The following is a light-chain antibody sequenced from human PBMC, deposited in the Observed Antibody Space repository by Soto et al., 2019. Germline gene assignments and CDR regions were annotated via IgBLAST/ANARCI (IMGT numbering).Light chain of an antibody. J-gene: IGKJ1*01. CDR2: DAS. CDR1: QSVSSY. Sequence: ELVLTQSPATLSVSPGERATLSCRASQSVSSYLAWYQQKPGQAPRLLIYDASNRATGIPARFSGSGSWTDFTLTISSLEPEDFAVYYCQQRSNWPGTFGQGTKVDIK. V-gene: IGKV3-11*01. CDR3: QQRSNWPGT.